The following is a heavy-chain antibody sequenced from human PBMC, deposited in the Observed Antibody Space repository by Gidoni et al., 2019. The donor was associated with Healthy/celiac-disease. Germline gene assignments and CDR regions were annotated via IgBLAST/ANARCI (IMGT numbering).Heavy chain of an antibody. V-gene: IGHV3-33*01. D-gene: IGHD3-22*01. CDR3: ARGFRDYYDSSGYYTLMTYYFDY. CDR1: GFTFSSYG. Sequence: QVQLVESGGGVVQPGRSLSLSCAASGFTFSSYGMHWVRQAPGKGLEWVAVIWYDGSNKYYADSVKGRFTISRDNSKNTLYLQMNSLRAEDTAVYYCARGFRDYYDSSGYYTLMTYYFDYWGQGTLVTVSS. CDR2: IWYDGSNK. J-gene: IGHJ4*02.